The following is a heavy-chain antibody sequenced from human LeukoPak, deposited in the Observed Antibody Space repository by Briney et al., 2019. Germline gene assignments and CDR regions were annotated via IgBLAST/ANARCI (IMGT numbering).Heavy chain of an antibody. D-gene: IGHD3-22*01. CDR1: GFSFSTYY. CDR2: ISSSSTYI. CDR3: AREKLSFFDSSGYFDY. Sequence: GGSLRLSCAASGFSFSTYYVNWVRQAPGKGLEWVSCISSSSTYIYYSDSVRGRFAISRDNAKNSLYLQMNSLRAEDTAVYYCAREKLSFFDSSGYFDYWGQGTLVTVSS. J-gene: IGHJ4*02. V-gene: IGHV3-21*01.